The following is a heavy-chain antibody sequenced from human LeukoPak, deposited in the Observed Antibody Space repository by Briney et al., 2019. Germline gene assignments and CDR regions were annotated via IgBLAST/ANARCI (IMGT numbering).Heavy chain of an antibody. J-gene: IGHJ5*02. Sequence: ASQTLSLTCTVSGGSISSGDYYWRWIRQPRGKGLEWTGYIYYSGSTYYNPSLKSRFTISVDTSQNQFSLKLSSVTAADTAVYYCAREGYCSSTSCYGAWWFDPWGQGTLVTVSS. CDR1: GGSISSGDYY. CDR2: IYYSGST. V-gene: IGHV4-30-4*08. D-gene: IGHD2-2*01. CDR3: AREGYCSSTSCYGAWWFDP.